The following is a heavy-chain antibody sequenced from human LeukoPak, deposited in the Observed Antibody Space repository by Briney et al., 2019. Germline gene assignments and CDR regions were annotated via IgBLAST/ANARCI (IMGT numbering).Heavy chain of an antibody. V-gene: IGHV3-7*01. CDR1: GFTFSSYW. CDR3: KSGGVAPGSFDY. J-gene: IGHJ4*02. Sequence: GGSLRLSCAASGFTFSSYWMSWMRQAPGKGLEWVANIKYDGNEEYYVDSVKGRFTISRDNAKNSLYLQLDSLRVEDTAVYYCKSGGVAPGSFDYWGQGTLVTVSP. D-gene: IGHD2-8*02. CDR2: IKYDGNEE.